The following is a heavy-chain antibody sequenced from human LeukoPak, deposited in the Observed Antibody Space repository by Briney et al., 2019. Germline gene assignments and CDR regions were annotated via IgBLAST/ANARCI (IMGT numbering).Heavy chain of an antibody. CDR3: ARRVPHYYDSSGWDAFDI. CDR2: NYYSGST. Sequence: SETLSLTCTVSGGSISSSSYYWGWIRQPPGKGLEWIGSNYYSGSTYYNPSLKSRVTISVDTSKNQFSLKLSSVTAADTAVYYCARRVPHYYDSSGWDAFDIWGQGTMVTASA. D-gene: IGHD3-22*01. J-gene: IGHJ3*02. V-gene: IGHV4-39*01. CDR1: GGSISSSSYY.